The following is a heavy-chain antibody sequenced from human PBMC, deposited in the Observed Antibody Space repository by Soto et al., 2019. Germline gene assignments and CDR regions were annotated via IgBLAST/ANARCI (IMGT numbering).Heavy chain of an antibody. D-gene: IGHD4-17*01. V-gene: IGHV2-5*01. Sequence: QITLKESGPTLVNPTQTLTLTCTFSGFSLSTGGVGVGWIRQPPGKALEWLALIYWNDDKRYSPSLKSRLTITKDTSKNQVVLIMTNMDPVDTATYYCAHRGYGDYPRDNWFDPWGQGTLVTVSS. CDR3: AHRGYGDYPRDNWFDP. CDR1: GFSLSTGGVG. CDR2: IYWNDDK. J-gene: IGHJ5*02.